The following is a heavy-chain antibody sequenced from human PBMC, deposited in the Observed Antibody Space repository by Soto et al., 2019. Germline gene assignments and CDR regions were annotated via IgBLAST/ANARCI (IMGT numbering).Heavy chain of an antibody. CDR2: IYYSGST. J-gene: IGHJ4*02. V-gene: IGHV4-30-4*01. Sequence: QVQLQESGPGLVKPSQTLSLTCTVSGGSISSGDYYWSWIRQPPGKGLEWIGYIYYSGSTYYNPSLKSRVTIAVYTSKNPFSLKLSSVTAADTAVYYGASYTMFGCHLTPFDYLGQGTLVTVSS. CDR1: GGSISSGDYY. CDR3: ASYTMFGCHLTPFDY. D-gene: IGHD3-3*01.